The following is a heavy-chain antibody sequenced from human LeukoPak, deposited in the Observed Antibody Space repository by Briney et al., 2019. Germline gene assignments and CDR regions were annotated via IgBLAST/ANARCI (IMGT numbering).Heavy chain of an antibody. J-gene: IGHJ3*01. V-gene: IGHV3-74*01. CDR1: GFTFSSYW. CDR3: ARDFLHLGG. D-gene: IGHD3-16*01. CDR2: INTDGSNT. Sequence: PGGPLRLSCAASGFTFSSYWMHWVRQAPGKGLVWVSRINTDGSNTNYADSVKGRFTISRDNAKNTLYLQMSSPRAEDTAVYYCARDFLHLGGWGQGTMVTVSS.